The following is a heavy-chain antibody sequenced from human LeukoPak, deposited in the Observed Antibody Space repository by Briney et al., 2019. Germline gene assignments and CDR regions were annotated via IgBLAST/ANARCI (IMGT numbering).Heavy chain of an antibody. CDR2: INPNSGGT. Sequence: ASVKVSCKASGYTFTGYYMHWVRQAPGQGLEWMGWINPNSGGTNYAQKFQGRVTMTRDTSISTAYMELSRLRPDDTAVYYCARSPSDYSKDYYYYYGMDVWGQGTTVTVSS. J-gene: IGHJ6*02. D-gene: IGHD4-11*01. CDR1: GYTFTGYY. V-gene: IGHV1-2*02. CDR3: ARSPSDYSKDYYYYYGMDV.